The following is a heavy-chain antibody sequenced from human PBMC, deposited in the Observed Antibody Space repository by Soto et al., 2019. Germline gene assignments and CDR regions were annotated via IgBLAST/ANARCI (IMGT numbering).Heavy chain of an antibody. J-gene: IGHJ5*02. Sequence: SETLSLTCTVSGGSISSSSYYWGWIRQPPGKGLEWIGSMYYSGSTYYNPSLKSRVTISVDTSKNQFSLKLYSVTAADTALYYCAKHVFYYKWFDPWGQGTLVTVS. CDR3: AKHVFYYKWFDP. V-gene: IGHV4-39*01. CDR2: MYYSGST. D-gene: IGHD3-10*01. CDR1: GGSISSSSYY.